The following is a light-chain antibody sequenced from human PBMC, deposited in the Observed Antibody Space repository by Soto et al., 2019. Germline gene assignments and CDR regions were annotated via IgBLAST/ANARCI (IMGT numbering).Light chain of an antibody. Sequence: QSALTQPASVSGSPGQSITISFTGISNDVGTYNLVSWYQHHPGKAPKLIIYEASKRPSGVPNRFSGSKSGNTASLTISGLHAEDEADYYCCSYGRSVVFGGGTQLTVL. V-gene: IGLV2-23*01. CDR1: SNDVGTYNL. CDR3: CSYGRSVV. J-gene: IGLJ2*01. CDR2: EAS.